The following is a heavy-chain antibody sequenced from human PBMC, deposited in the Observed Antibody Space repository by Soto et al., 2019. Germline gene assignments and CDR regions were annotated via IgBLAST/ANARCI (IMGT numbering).Heavy chain of an antibody. CDR2: IYYSGST. J-gene: IGHJ4*02. Sequence: SETLSLTCTVSGGSVSSGSYYWSWIRQPPGKGLEWFGYIYYSGSTNYNPSLKSRVTISQDASKNQCSLKLRSVTTPDTAVYYCAREALGYCSSTCCYYVAWYYFDYWGQGTLVTVSS. V-gene: IGHV4-61*01. D-gene: IGHD2-2*01. CDR3: AREALGYCSSTCCYYVAWYYFDY. CDR1: GGSVSSGSYY.